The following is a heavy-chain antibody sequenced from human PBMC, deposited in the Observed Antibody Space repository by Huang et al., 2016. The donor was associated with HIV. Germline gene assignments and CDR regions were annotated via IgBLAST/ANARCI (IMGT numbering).Heavy chain of an antibody. CDR2: LVHMLGSA. J-gene: IGHJ4*02. Sequence: QVHLVQSGAEVKKPGSSVKVSCKASGDSFTSLPINWVGQAPGQGLEWMGGLVHMLGSATGAKKVRGRVTISDDESTSTSYMELSRLRSDDTVMDYCATATPMLGESGGWSGKVVITENVPYVDWGQGTLVTVSS. D-gene: IGHD3-22*01. V-gene: IGHV1-69*01. CDR3: ATATPMLGESGGWSGKVVITENVPYVD. CDR1: GDSFTSLP.